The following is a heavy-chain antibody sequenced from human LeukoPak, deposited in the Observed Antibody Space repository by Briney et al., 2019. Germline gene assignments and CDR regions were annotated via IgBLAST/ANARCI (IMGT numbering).Heavy chain of an antibody. V-gene: IGHV3-21*01. CDR3: ARAPLYDSSGYADGYYTDV. CDR1: GFTFSSYS. CDR2: ISSSSSYI. J-gene: IGHJ6*03. D-gene: IGHD3-22*01. Sequence: GGSLRLSCAASGFTFSSYSMNWVRQAPGKGLEWVSSISSSSSYIYYADSVKGRFTISRDNAKNSLYLQMNSLRAEDTAVYYCARAPLYDSSGYADGYYTDVWGKGTTVTVSS.